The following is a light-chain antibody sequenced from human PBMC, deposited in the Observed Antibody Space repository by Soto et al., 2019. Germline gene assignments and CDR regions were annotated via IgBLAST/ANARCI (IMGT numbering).Light chain of an antibody. J-gene: IGLJ2*01. V-gene: IGLV1-44*01. CDR2: SNY. CDR1: SSNIESHT. CDR3: AAWDDSLRVL. Sequence: QSVLTQPPSASGTPGQRVTISCSGSSSNIESHTVNWYQQLPGTAPKLLIYSNYQRPSGVPDRFSGSKSGTSASLAISRLQSEDEADYYCAAWDDSLRVLFGGGTKLTVL.